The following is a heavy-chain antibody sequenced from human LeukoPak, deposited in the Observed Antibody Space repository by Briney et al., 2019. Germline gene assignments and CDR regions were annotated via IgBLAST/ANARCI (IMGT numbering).Heavy chain of an antibody. Sequence: SETLSLTCTVSGGSISSYYWSWIRQPPGKGLEWIGYIYYSGSTNYNPSLKSRVTISVDMSKNQFSLKLSSVTAADTAVYYCARDLRATLITGSGYWGQGTLVTVSS. D-gene: IGHD3-9*01. J-gene: IGHJ4*02. V-gene: IGHV4-59*01. CDR1: GGSISSYY. CDR2: IYYSGST. CDR3: ARDLRATLITGSGY.